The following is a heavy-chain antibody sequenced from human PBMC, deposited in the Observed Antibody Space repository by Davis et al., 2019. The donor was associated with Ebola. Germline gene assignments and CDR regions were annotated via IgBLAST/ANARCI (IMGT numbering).Heavy chain of an antibody. CDR2: IYYSGST. CDR3: ARDRFTGMDV. Sequence: GSLRLTCTVPGGSISSYYWSWIRQPPGKGLEWIGSIYYSGSTYYNPSLKSRVTISVDTSNNQFSLKLSSVTAADTAVYYCARDRFTGMDVWGQGTTVTVSS. V-gene: IGHV4-39*02. D-gene: IGHD3-3*01. CDR1: GGSISSYY. J-gene: IGHJ6*02.